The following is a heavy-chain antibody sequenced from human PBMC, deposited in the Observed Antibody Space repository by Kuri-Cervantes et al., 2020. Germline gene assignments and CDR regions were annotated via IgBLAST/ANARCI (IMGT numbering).Heavy chain of an antibody. Sequence: GESLKISCKGSGYSFTSYWIGWVRQMPGKGLEWMGIIYPGDSDTRYSPYFQGQVTISADKSISTAYLQWSSLKASDTAMYYCARSYAVDTAGSGYFDYWGQGTLVTVSS. D-gene: IGHD5-18*01. CDR2: IYPGDSDT. V-gene: IGHV5-51*01. CDR1: GYSFTSYW. J-gene: IGHJ4*02. CDR3: ARSYAVDTAGSGYFDY.